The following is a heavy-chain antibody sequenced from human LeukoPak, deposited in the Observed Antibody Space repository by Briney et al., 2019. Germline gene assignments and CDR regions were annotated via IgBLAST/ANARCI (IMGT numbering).Heavy chain of an antibody. V-gene: IGHV1-69*01. CDR3: ARDRYYDSSGYWPL. CDR2: IIPIFGTA. CDR1: GGTFSSYA. J-gene: IGHJ4*02. D-gene: IGHD3-22*01. Sequence: SVKVSCKASGGTFSSYAISGVRQAPGQGLEWMGGIIPIFGTANYAQKFQGRVTITADESTSTAYMELSSLRSEDTAVYYCARDRYYDSSGYWPLWGQGTLVTVSS.